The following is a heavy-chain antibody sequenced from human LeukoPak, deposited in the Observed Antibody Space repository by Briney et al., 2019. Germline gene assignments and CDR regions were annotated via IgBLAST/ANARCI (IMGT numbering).Heavy chain of an antibody. CDR2: ISVYNGNT. D-gene: IGHD2-2*01. CDR1: GYTFTNYG. CDR3: ARDGYCTSTSCSPCSWFDP. V-gene: IGHV1-18*01. Sequence: ASLKVSCKASGYTFTNYGITWVRQAPGQGPEWMGWISVYNGNTKYAQKVQGRVIMTTDTSTSTAYMELRSLTSDDTAVYYCARDGYCTSTSCSPCSWFDPWGQGTLVTVSS. J-gene: IGHJ5*02.